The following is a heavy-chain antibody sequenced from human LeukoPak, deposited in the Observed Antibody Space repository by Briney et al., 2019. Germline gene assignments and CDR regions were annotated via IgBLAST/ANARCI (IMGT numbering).Heavy chain of an antibody. D-gene: IGHD1-26*01. Sequence: SETLSLTCAVYGGSFSGYYWSWIRQPPGKGLEWIGYIYYSGSTNYNPSLKSRVTISVDTSKNQFSLKLSSVTAADTAVYYCARLGGELPWEGYNWFDPWGQGTLVTVSS. CDR2: IYYSGST. CDR1: GGSFSGYY. J-gene: IGHJ5*02. V-gene: IGHV4-59*08. CDR3: ARLGGELPWEGYNWFDP.